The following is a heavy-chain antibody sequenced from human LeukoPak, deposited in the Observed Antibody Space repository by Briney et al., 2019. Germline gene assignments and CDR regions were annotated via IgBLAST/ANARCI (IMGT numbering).Heavy chain of an antibody. Sequence: GGSLRLSCAGSGFSFSSYGMHWVRQAPGKGLEWMAFIRSDGSNKYYADSVKGRFTISRDNAKNSLYLQMNSLRAEDTALYYCAREVTRHWYFDLWGRGTLVTVSS. V-gene: IGHV3-30*02. CDR1: GFSFSSYG. CDR2: IRSDGSNK. CDR3: AREVTRHWYFDL. J-gene: IGHJ2*01. D-gene: IGHD2-21*02.